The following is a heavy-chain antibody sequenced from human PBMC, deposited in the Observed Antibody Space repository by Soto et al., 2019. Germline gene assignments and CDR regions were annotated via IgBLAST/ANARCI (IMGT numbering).Heavy chain of an antibody. CDR3: ARGDCVGGTCYSLACSFYYYMDV. CDR2: INSDGSVS. CDR1: GFTFSNYW. V-gene: IGHV3-74*02. Sequence: EVQLVESGGGLVQPGGSLRLSCAASGFTFSNYWMYWVRQAPGKGLEWVSRINSDGSVSSYADSVKGRLTISRDNVKNTLYLQMDSLRAEDTALYYCARGDCVGGTCYSLACSFYYYMDVWGKGTTVTVFS. J-gene: IGHJ6*03. D-gene: IGHD2-15*01.